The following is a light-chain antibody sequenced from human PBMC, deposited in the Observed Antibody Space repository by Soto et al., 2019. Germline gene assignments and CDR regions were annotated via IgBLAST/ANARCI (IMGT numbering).Light chain of an antibody. Sequence: DIVMTKSPATLSVSPGKRATLSCRASQSLRSNLDWYQQKPGQAPRLLIYAESTRAIGIPARFSGSGYGTECTLTISSLQSEDSAVYYCQQYHIGVPWTVGQGTKVDSK. CDR3: QQYHIGVPWT. J-gene: IGKJ1*01. V-gene: IGKV3-15*01. CDR1: QSLRSN. CDR2: AES.